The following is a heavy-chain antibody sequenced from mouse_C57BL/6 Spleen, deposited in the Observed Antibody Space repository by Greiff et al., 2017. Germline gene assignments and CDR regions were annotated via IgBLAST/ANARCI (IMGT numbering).Heavy chain of an antibody. CDR1: GFTFTDYY. Sequence: EVKVEESGGGLVQPGGSLSLSCAASGFTFTDYYMSWVRQPPGKALEWLGFIRNKANGYTTEYSASVKGRFTISRDNSQSILYLQMNALRAEDSATYYCARVYGNYVYYFDYWGQGTTLTVSS. J-gene: IGHJ2*01. CDR2: IRNKANGYTT. D-gene: IGHD2-1*01. V-gene: IGHV7-3*01. CDR3: ARVYGNYVYYFDY.